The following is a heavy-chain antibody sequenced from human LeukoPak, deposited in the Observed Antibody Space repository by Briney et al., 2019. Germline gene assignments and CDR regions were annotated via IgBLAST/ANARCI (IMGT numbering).Heavy chain of an antibody. Sequence: SETLSLTCAVYGGSFSGYYWSWIRQPPGKGLEWIGEINHSGSTNYNPSLKSRVTISVDTSKNQFSLKLSSVTAADTAVYYCAREVLRYFDWFSNWFDPWGQGTLVTVSS. CDR3: AREVLRYFDWFSNWFDP. CDR2: INHSGST. CDR1: GGSFSGYY. V-gene: IGHV4-34*01. J-gene: IGHJ5*02. D-gene: IGHD3-9*01.